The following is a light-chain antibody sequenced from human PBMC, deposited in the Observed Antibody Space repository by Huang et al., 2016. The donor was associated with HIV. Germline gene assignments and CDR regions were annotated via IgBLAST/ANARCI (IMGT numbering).Light chain of an antibody. CDR1: QSINTY. J-gene: IGKJ1*01. V-gene: IGKV1-39*01. CDR3: QQSYSTPRT. Sequence: DIQMTQSPSSLSASVGDRVTITCRASQSINTYLNWYQQKPGKAPNLLIYATSSLQRVVPSRFSGSGSGTDFTLTISRLQPEDFATYFCQQSYSTPRTFGQGTKVEIK. CDR2: ATS.